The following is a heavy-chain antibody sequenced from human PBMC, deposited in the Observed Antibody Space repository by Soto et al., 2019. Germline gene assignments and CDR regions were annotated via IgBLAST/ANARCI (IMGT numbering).Heavy chain of an antibody. V-gene: IGHV4-39*01. D-gene: IGHD6-19*01. CDR1: GGSISRSSYY. Sequence: QLQLQESVPGLVKPSETLSLTGTVSGGSISRSSYYLGWIRQPPGKGLECIGSSYYSGRTYYNPSIQMRDTISVDTSKNPYPLSLSTVTAADTAVYYCARALDSGWIPCDSWGPRTLVTVSS. J-gene: IGHJ4*02. CDR3: ARALDSGWIPCDS. CDR2: SYYSGRT.